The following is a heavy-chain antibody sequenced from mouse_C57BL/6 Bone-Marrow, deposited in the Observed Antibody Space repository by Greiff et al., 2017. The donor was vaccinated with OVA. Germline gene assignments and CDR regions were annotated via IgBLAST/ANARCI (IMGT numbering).Heavy chain of an antibody. D-gene: IGHD2-5*01. J-gene: IGHJ2*01. CDR2: INPNNGGT. Sequence: VQLQQSGPELVKPGASVKMSCKASGYTFTDYNMHWVKQSHGKSLEWIGYINPNNGGTSYNQKFKGKATLTVNKSSSTAYMELRSLTSEDSAVYYCARKRRDSNSLYYMDYWGQGTTLTVSS. V-gene: IGHV1-22*01. CDR3: ARKRRDSNSLYYMDY. CDR1: GYTFTDYN.